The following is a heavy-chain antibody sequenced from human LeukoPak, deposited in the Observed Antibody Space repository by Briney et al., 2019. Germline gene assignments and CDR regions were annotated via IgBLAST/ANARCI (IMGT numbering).Heavy chain of an antibody. V-gene: IGHV4-30-2*01. CDR3: AGGFGENWFDP. J-gene: IGHJ5*02. CDR1: GGSISSGGYS. CDR2: IYHSGST. D-gene: IGHD3-10*01. Sequence: PSETLSLTCAVSGGSISSGGYSWSWIRQPPGKGLEWIGYIYHSGSTYYNPSLKSRVTISVVRSKNQFSLKLSSVTAADTAVYYCAGGFGENWFDPWGQGTLVTVSS.